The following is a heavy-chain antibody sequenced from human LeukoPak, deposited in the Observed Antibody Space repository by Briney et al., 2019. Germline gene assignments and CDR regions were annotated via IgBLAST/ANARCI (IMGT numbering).Heavy chain of an antibody. V-gene: IGHV3-30*18. Sequence: GSLRLSCAASGFTFSTYGMHWVRQAPGKGLEWVAVISFDGSDKYYPDSVKGRFTISRDNSKNTLYLQMNSLRAEDTAVYYCAKDWGNWGYGYYFDHWGQGTLVTVSS. J-gene: IGHJ4*02. CDR2: ISFDGSDK. D-gene: IGHD7-27*01. CDR1: GFTFSTYG. CDR3: AKDWGNWGYGYYFDH.